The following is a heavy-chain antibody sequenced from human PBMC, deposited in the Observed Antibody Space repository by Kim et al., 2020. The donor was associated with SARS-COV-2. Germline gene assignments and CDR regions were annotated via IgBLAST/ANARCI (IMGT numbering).Heavy chain of an antibody. V-gene: IGHV3-53*01. J-gene: IGHJ4*02. Sequence: GGSLRLSCAASGFTVSSNYMSWVRQAPGKGLEWVSVIYSGGSTYYADSVKGRFTISRDNSKNTLYLQMNSLRAEDTAVYYCARVLSWYYFDYWGQGTLVTVSS. CDR3: ARVLSWYYFDY. D-gene: IGHD6-13*01. CDR1: GFTVSSNY. CDR2: IYSGGST.